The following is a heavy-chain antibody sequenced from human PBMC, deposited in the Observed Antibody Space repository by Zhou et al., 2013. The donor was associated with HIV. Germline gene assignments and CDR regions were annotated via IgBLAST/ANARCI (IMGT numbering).Heavy chain of an antibody. D-gene: IGHD2-8*01. CDR1: GVTFRGFV. CDR2: IIPVLNKT. J-gene: IGHJ3*01. Sequence: QVHLVQSGADVKKAGSSVRVSCKASGVTFRGFVFSWVRQAPGQGLEWMGRIIPVLNKTNYAQQFQGGVTITADKSTSTVYLDLTSLKSEDSAIYYCARGPYHSSTNGGRLDVWGQGTMVTVSS. CDR3: ARGPYHSSTNGGRLDV. V-gene: IGHV1-69*04.